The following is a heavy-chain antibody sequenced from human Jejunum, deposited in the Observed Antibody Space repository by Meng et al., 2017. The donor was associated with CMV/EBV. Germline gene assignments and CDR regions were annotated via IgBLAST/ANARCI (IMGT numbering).Heavy chain of an antibody. CDR3: AAAVTGAFDV. V-gene: IGHV3-23*01. CDR1: GFTFSIYG. CDR2: ISGGGGST. Sequence: SFAARGFTFSIYGMNWVRQVPGRGLEWVSVISGGGGSTYYTDSVKGRFTISRDNSMKRLYLQMNSLRAEDTAIYYCAAAVTGAFDVWGQGTMVTVSS. J-gene: IGHJ3*01.